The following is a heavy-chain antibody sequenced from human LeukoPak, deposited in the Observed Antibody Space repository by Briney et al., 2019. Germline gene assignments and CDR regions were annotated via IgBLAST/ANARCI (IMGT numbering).Heavy chain of an antibody. V-gene: IGHV3-74*01. CDR3: ARSRIAAAGGFDP. CDR1: GFTFSSYW. D-gene: IGHD6-13*01. J-gene: IGHJ5*02. Sequence: GGSLRLSCAASGFTFSSYWMHWVRQAPGKGLVWVSRINSDGSSTSYADSVKGRFTISRDNAKNTLYLQMNSLRAEDTAVYYCARSRIAAAGGFDPWGQGTLVTVSS. CDR2: INSDGSST.